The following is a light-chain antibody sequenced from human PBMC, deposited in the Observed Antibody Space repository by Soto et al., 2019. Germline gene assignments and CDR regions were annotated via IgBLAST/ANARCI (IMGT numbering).Light chain of an antibody. V-gene: IGKV3-20*01. CDR3: QQYGNSRGT. J-gene: IGKJ1*01. Sequence: VLTQSPGSLSLSPGERATFSCRASQTVTSSYLAWYQQRPGQAPQLLIYDAVKRATGIPDRFSGSESGRDYTLTISRLDPEDFAVYYCQQYGNSRGTFGQGTKVDIK. CDR1: QTVTSSY. CDR2: DAV.